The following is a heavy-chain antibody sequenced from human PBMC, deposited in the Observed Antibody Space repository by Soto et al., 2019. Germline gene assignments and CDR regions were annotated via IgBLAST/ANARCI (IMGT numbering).Heavy chain of an antibody. D-gene: IGHD6-13*01. V-gene: IGHV3-23*01. Sequence: EVQLLESGGGLVQPGGSLRLSCAASGFTFSSYAMSWVRQAPGKGLEWVSAISGSGGSTYYADSVKGRFTISRDNSKNTLYLQMNSLRAEDTAVYYCAKDRGIAAAGLYNWFGPWGQGTLVTVSS. CDR2: ISGSGGST. CDR3: AKDRGIAAAGLYNWFGP. CDR1: GFTFSSYA. J-gene: IGHJ5*02.